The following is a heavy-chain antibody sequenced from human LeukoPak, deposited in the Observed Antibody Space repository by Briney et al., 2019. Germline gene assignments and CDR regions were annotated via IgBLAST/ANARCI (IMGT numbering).Heavy chain of an antibody. CDR3: AKDPPGYSSGGYFDY. D-gene: IGHD6-19*01. Sequence: GGSLRLSCAASGFTFSDSYMTWVRQAPGKGLEWVAFIRYDGSNKYYADSVKGRFTISRDNSKNTLYLQMNSLRAEDTAVYYCAKDPPGYSSGGYFDYWGQGTLVTVSS. CDR2: IRYDGSNK. J-gene: IGHJ4*02. CDR1: GFTFSDSY. V-gene: IGHV3-30*02.